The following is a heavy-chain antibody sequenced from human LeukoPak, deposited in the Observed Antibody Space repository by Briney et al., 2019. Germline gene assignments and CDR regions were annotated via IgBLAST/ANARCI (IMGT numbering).Heavy chain of an antibody. J-gene: IGHJ4*02. V-gene: IGHV1-2*06. D-gene: IGHD2-2*01. CDR1: GGTFSKYT. Sequence: ASVKVSCKASGGTFSKYTISWVRQRPGQGLEWMGRINPNSGDTNYAQKFQGRVTMTRDTSTSTAYMELSRLRSDDTAVYYCARDYCSSTSCLFDYWGQGTLVTVSS. CDR3: ARDYCSSTSCLFDY. CDR2: INPNSGDT.